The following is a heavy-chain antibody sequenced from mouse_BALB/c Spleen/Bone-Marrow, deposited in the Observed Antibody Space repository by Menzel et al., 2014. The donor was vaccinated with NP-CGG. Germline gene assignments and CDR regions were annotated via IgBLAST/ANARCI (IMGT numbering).Heavy chain of an antibody. J-gene: IGHJ1*01. D-gene: IGHD1-1*01. Sequence: EVKLVESGGGLVRPGGSLKLSCAASGFTFSTYAMSWARQTPEKRLEWVASIYSGGSTYYPDSVKGRFTISRDNARNILYLQMNSLRSEDTAMYYCARRYYGYWYFDVWGAGTTVTVSS. CDR1: GFTFSTYA. CDR2: IYSGGST. V-gene: IGHV5-6-5*01. CDR3: ARRYYGYWYFDV.